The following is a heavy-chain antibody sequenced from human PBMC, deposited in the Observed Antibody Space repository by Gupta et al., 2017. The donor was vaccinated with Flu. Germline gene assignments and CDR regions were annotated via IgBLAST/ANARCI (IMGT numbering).Heavy chain of an antibody. CDR1: RFTFSSYG. J-gene: IGHJ4*02. V-gene: IGHV3-30*18. D-gene: IGHD6-13*01. CDR2: ISYGGSNK. Sequence: VQLVDSGGVVVQPGMSPRLSCSASRFTFSSYGIHWVRQAPGKGLEWVALISYGGSNKHYADSVKGRFTISRDNSKHTLYLQMNSLRAEDTAVYYCAKDRSSSWSFGSWGQGTLVTGSS. CDR3: AKDRSSSWSFGS.